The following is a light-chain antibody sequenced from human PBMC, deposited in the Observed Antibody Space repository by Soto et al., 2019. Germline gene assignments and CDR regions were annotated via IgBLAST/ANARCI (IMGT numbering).Light chain of an antibody. J-gene: IGKJ4*01. CDR3: QQSFSAPLT. V-gene: IGKV1-39*01. CDR1: QNIKKF. Sequence: DIPMTQSPTSLSAPVGDSVTITCRPSQNIKKFLNWYQQKPGKAPKLLIYTASSVQAGFPSRFSGSGSGTDFTLTISSLQPEDFATYSCQQSFSAPLTFGGGTRVEI. CDR2: TAS.